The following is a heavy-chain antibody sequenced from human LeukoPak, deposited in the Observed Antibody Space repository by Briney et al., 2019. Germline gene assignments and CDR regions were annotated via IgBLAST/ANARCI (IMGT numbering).Heavy chain of an antibody. Sequence: KSSQTLSLTCTVSGGSISSGGYYWSWIRQPPGKGLEWIGYIYHSGSTYYNPSLKSRVTISLDTSKNQFSLKLSSVTAADTAVYYCARGRDEYKGGSYWGQGTLVTVSS. CDR1: GGSISSGGYY. D-gene: IGHD5-24*01. CDR2: IYHSGST. J-gene: IGHJ4*02. CDR3: ARGRDEYKGGSY. V-gene: IGHV4-30-2*01.